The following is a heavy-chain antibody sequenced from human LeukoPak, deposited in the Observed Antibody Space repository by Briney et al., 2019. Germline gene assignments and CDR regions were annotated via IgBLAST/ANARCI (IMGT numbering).Heavy chain of an antibody. D-gene: IGHD5-18*01. CDR2: ISYDGSNK. CDR1: GFTFSSYG. CDR3: AKDLHATAMSYGMDV. Sequence: GGSLRLSCAASGFTFSSYGMHWVRQAPGKGLEWVAVISYDGSNKYYADSVKGRFTISRDNSKNTLYLQMNSLRAEDTAVYYCAKDLHATAMSYGMDVWGQGTTVTVSS. V-gene: IGHV3-30*18. J-gene: IGHJ6*02.